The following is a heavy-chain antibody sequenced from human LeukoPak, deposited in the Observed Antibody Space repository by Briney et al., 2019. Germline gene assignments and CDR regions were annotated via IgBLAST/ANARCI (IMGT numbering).Heavy chain of an antibody. CDR3: ARGTRRYYFDY. CDR2: INHSGST. J-gene: IGHJ4*02. D-gene: IGHD6-6*01. Sequence: SETLSLTCAVYGGSFSGYYWSWIRQPPGKGLEWIGEINHSGSTNYNPSLKSRVTISVDTSKNQFSLKLSSVTAADTAVYYCARGTRRYYFDYWGQGTLVTVSS. V-gene: IGHV4-34*01. CDR1: GGSFSGYY.